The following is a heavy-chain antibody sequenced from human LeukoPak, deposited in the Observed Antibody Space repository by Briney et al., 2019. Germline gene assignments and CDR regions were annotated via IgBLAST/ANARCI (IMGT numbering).Heavy chain of an antibody. Sequence: SVKVSCKASGGTFSSYAISWVRQAPGQGLEWVGGIIPIFGTANYAQKFQGRVTITADESTSTAYMELSSLRSEDTAVYYCARDGYYGSGSYYTTLDYWGQGTLVTVSS. CDR2: IIPIFGTA. J-gene: IGHJ4*02. V-gene: IGHV1-69*01. CDR1: GGTFSSYA. D-gene: IGHD3-10*01. CDR3: ARDGYYGSGSYYTTLDY.